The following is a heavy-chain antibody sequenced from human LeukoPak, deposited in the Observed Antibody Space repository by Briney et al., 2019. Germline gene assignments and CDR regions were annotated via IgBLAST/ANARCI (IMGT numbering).Heavy chain of an antibody. CDR3: AKGRRYNILTGYYVSEVDP. CDR2: INWNGGST. D-gene: IGHD3-9*01. CDR1: GFTFDDYG. V-gene: IGHV3-20*04. J-gene: IGHJ5*02. Sequence: GGSLRLSCAASGFTFDDYGMSWVRQAPGKGLEWVSGINWNGGSTGYADSVKGRFTISRDNAKNSLYLQMNSRRVEDTAVYYCAKGRRYNILTGYYVSEVDPWGQGTLVTVSS.